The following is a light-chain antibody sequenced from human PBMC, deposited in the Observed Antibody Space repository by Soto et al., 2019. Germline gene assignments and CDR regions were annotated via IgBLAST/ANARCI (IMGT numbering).Light chain of an antibody. CDR1: QTVPSNY. J-gene: IGKJ1*01. V-gene: IGKV3-20*01. CDR3: QQYGSSPQT. CDR2: AAS. Sequence: IVLTQSPGTLSLSPGEGATLSCRASQTVPSNYLAWYQQKPGQAPRLLIYAASSRATAFPARFTGSGSGTDFTLTISRLEPEDFAVYYCQQYGSSPQTFGQGTKVEF.